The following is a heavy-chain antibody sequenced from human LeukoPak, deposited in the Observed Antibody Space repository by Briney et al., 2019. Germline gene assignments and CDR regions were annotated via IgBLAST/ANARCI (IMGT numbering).Heavy chain of an antibody. Sequence: SQTLSLTCTVSGGSISSGGYYWSWIRQHPGKGLEWIGYIYYSGSTYYNPSLKSRVTISADTSKNQFSLKLSSVTAADTAVYYCARDRPYYDFWSGPPDVWGQGTTVTVSS. J-gene: IGHJ6*02. V-gene: IGHV4-31*03. D-gene: IGHD3-3*01. CDR3: ARDRPYYDFWSGPPDV. CDR1: GGSISSGGYY. CDR2: IYYSGST.